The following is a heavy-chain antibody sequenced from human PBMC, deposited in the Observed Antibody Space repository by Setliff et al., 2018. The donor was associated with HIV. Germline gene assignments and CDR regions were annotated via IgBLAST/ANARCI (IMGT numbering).Heavy chain of an antibody. Sequence: ASVKVSCKTSGYTFTSYDIHWVRQAPGQGPEWMGTITPSGGTTGYTQKFRGRLIVTRDTSTSTVYMELGSLRSEDTALYYCARGPYSGYTLDQWGQGTLVTVSS. D-gene: IGHD5-12*01. J-gene: IGHJ4*02. CDR1: GYTFTSYD. CDR3: ARGPYSGYTLDQ. CDR2: ITPSGGTT. V-gene: IGHV1-46*01.